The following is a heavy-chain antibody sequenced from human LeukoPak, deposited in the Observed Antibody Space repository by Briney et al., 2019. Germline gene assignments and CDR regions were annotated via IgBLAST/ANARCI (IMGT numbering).Heavy chain of an antibody. Sequence: SETLSLTCAVYGGSFSGYYWSWIRQPPGKGLEWIGEINHSGSTNYNPSLKSRVTISVDTSKNQFSLKLSSVTAADTAVYYCVRVRVSPYSYGYYYYYGMDVWGKGTTVTVSS. CDR3: VRVRVSPYSYGYYYYYGMDV. CDR1: GGSFSGYY. D-gene: IGHD5-18*01. J-gene: IGHJ6*04. V-gene: IGHV4-34*01. CDR2: INHSGST.